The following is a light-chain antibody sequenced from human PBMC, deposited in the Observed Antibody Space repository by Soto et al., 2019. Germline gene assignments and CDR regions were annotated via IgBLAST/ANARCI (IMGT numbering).Light chain of an antibody. V-gene: IGKV3-15*01. CDR1: QSVSIN. CDR3: QQYNNWPLT. Sequence: ETVMTQSPATLSVSPGQRVTVSCRASQSVSINLAWYQQKPGQAPRLLIYGASTRATGVPARFSGSGSGTEFTLTISRLQSEDFAVYYCQQYNNWPLTFGGGTKVDIK. J-gene: IGKJ4*01. CDR2: GAS.